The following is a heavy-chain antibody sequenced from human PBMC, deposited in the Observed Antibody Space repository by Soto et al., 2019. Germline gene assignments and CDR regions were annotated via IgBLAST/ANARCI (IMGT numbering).Heavy chain of an antibody. D-gene: IGHD5-12*01. CDR3: AKDSGGIYARGFDY. V-gene: IGHV3-9*01. Sequence: EVQLVESGGGLVQPGRSLRLSCAASGFTFDDYAMHWVRQAPGKGLEWVSGISWNSGSIGYADSVKGRFTISRDNAKNSLYLQMNSLRAEDTALYYCAKDSGGIYARGFDYWGQGTLVTVSS. J-gene: IGHJ4*02. CDR2: ISWNSGSI. CDR1: GFTFDDYA.